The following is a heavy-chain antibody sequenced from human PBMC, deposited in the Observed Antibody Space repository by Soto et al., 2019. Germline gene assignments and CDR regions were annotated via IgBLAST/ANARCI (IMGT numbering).Heavy chain of an antibody. Sequence: SETLSLTCTVSGGSISSYYWSWIRQPPGKGLEWIGYIYYSGSTNYNPSLKSRVTISVDTSKNQFSLKLSSVTAEDTAVYYCARNYYDSGGGFDYWGQGTLVTVSS. CDR3: ARNYYDSGGGFDY. V-gene: IGHV4-59*12. CDR2: IYYSGST. CDR1: GGSISSYY. D-gene: IGHD3-22*01. J-gene: IGHJ4*02.